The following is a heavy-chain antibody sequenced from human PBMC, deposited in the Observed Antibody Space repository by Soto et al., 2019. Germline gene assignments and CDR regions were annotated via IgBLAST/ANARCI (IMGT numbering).Heavy chain of an antibody. J-gene: IGHJ4*02. Sequence: SGPTLVNPTQTLTLTCTFSVLSLRASAVGVGWIRQPPGKGLEWLALIYWDDDNRYSPSLKSRLTITKDTSKNQFVLTMTNMDPVDTATYYCAHVYSSGWVFDYWGQGTLVTVSS. CDR1: VLSLRASAVG. CDR3: AHVYSSGWVFDY. D-gene: IGHD6-25*01. CDR2: IYWDDDN. V-gene: IGHV2-5*02.